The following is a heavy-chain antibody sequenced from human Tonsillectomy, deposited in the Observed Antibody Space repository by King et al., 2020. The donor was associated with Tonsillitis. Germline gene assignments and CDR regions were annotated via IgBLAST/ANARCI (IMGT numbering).Heavy chain of an antibody. CDR1: GFTFSSYA. CDR2: ISFGGSNK. Sequence: VQLVASGGGVVQPGKSLSLSCAASGFTFSSYAMHWVRQAPGTGLEWVTTISFGGSNKYYADSVKDRFTISRDNSKNTLYLQVNNLRPEDTALYFCVRGYTSSSDLDYWGQGTLVTVSS. J-gene: IGHJ4*02. V-gene: IGHV3-30*14. D-gene: IGHD5-12*01. CDR3: VRGYTSSSDLDY.